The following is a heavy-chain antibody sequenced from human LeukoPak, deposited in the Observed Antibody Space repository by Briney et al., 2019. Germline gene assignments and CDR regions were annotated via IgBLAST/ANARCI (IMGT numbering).Heavy chain of an antibody. CDR1: GFTFSSYS. CDR2: ISSSSSTI. V-gene: IGHV3-48*01. CDR3: ARDETTDDTGMDV. D-gene: IGHD1-7*01. J-gene: IGHJ6*02. Sequence: QPGGSLRLSCAASGFTFSSYSMNWVRQAPGKGLEWVSYISSSSSTIYYADSVKGRFTISRDNAKNSLYLQMNSLRAEDTAVYYCARDETTDDTGMDVWGQGTTVTVSS.